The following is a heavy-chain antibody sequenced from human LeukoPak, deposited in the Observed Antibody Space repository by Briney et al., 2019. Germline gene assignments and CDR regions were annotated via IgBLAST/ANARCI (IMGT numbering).Heavy chain of an antibody. V-gene: IGHV1-2*02. CDR2: INPNNGGT. Sequence: GASVKVSCKAFGYTFTDLTEYYIHWVRQAPGQGLEWMGWINPNNGGTKYAQRFQGRVTMTRDMSMNTAYMELSSLTSDDTAVYYCARRLGVSSEGYEFWGQGPLVTVSS. J-gene: IGHJ4*02. CDR1: GYTFTDLTEYY. D-gene: IGHD2-2*01. CDR3: ARRLGVSSEGYEF.